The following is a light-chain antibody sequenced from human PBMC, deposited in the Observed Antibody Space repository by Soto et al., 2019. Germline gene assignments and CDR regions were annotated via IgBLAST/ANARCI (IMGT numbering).Light chain of an antibody. CDR2: DVI. J-gene: IGLJ3*02. CDR1: SSDVGAYNY. V-gene: IGLV2-14*01. Sequence: QSALTQPASVSGSPGQSITISCTGTSSDVGAYNYVSWYQQHPGKVPKLIIYDVINRPSWVSSRFSGSKSVNTASLTISGLQAEDEADYYCTSYTSSVTLVFGGGTKLTVL. CDR3: TSYTSSVTLV.